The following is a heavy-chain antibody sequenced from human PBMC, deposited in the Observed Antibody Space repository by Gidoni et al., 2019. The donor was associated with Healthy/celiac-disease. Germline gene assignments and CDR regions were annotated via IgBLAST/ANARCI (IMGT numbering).Heavy chain of an antibody. D-gene: IGHD2-21*02. CDR1: GGSFSGYY. CDR2: INHSGST. Sequence: QVQLQQWGAGLLQPSETLSLTCAVYGGSFSGYYWSWIRQPPGKGLEWIGEINHSGSTNYNPSLKSRVTISVDTSKNQFSLKLSSVTAADTAVYYCARGRRRGVVVTAIFYGMDVWGQGTTVTVSS. CDR3: ARGRRRGVVVTAIFYGMDV. J-gene: IGHJ6*02. V-gene: IGHV4-34*01.